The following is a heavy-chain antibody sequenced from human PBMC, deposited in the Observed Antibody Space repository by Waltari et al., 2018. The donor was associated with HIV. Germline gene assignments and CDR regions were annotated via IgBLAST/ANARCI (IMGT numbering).Heavy chain of an antibody. J-gene: IGHJ4*02. V-gene: IGHV1-8*01. CDR1: GYTLTNYD. Sequence: QVQLVQSGAEVKKPGASVKVSCKASGYTLTNYDINWVRQATGQGLEWMGWVNPNRGNTDYAQKFQGRVTMTRNTSIRTVYMELSSLRSEDTAVYYCARGLGGSGSSYDYYFDYWGQGTLLTVSS. CDR3: ARGLGGSGSSYDYYFDY. CDR2: VNPNRGNT. D-gene: IGHD3-10*01.